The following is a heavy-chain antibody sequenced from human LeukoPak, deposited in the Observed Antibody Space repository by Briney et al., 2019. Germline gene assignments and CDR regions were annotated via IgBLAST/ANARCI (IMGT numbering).Heavy chain of an antibody. CDR1: RFTFRNEA. Sequence: GGSLRLSCAVSRFTFRNEAMHWVRQSPGKGLEWLAFISRDGGTKYYAGSVKGRFTVSRDNSKNSLYLQMNSLRPEDTAMYHCATSGCVGAYGCFDPWGQGTLVTVSS. CDR2: ISRDGGTK. J-gene: IGHJ5*02. V-gene: IGHV3-30-3*01. D-gene: IGHD6-19*01. CDR3: ATSGCVGAYGCFDP.